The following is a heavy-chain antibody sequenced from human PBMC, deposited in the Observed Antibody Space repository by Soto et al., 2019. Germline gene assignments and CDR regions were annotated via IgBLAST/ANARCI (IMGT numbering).Heavy chain of an antibody. Sequence: QVQLQQWGAGLVKPSETRSLSCAVYGQSFSGHSWAWTRQPPGKGLEWIGEINESGSTYYNPSLKSRVTISTDTSKNQFSLKLSSVSAADTAAYFCARGSGIVALPGELEDVKYDYWGQGTLVNVSS. CDR3: ARGSGIVALPGELEDVKYDY. V-gene: IGHV4-34*01. J-gene: IGHJ4*02. D-gene: IGHD1-1*01. CDR2: INESGST. CDR1: GQSFSGHS.